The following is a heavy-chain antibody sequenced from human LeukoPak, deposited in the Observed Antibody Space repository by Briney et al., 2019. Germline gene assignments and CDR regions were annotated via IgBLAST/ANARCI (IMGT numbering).Heavy chain of an antibody. V-gene: IGHV3-30*02. J-gene: IGHJ3*02. CDR3: AKIWWPEWLPDDAFDI. Sequence: GESLRLSCAALGFTFSSYGMHWVRQAPGKGLEWVAFIRYDGSNKYYADSVKGRFTISRDNSKNTLYLQMNSLRAEDTAVYYCAKIWWPEWLPDDAFDILGQGTMVTVSS. CDR2: IRYDGSNK. CDR1: GFTFSSYG. D-gene: IGHD3-3*01.